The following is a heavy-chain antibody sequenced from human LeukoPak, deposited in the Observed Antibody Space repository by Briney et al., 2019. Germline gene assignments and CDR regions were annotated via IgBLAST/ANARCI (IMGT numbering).Heavy chain of an antibody. CDR3: AREGYYYDSSGYSASSPLDI. CDR2: INPNSGGT. D-gene: IGHD3-22*01. J-gene: IGHJ3*02. CDR1: GYTFTGYY. Sequence: ASVKVSCKASGYTFTGYYMHWVRQAPGQGLEWMGWINPNSGGTNYAQKFQGRVTMTRDTSISTAYMELSRLRSDDTAVYYCAREGYYYDSSGYSASSPLDIWGQGTMVTVSS. V-gene: IGHV1-2*02.